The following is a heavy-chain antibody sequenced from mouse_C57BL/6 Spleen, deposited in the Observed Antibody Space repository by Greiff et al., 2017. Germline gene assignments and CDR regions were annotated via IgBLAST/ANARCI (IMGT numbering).Heavy chain of an antibody. J-gene: IGHJ3*01. V-gene: IGHV1-82*01. Sequence: QVQLQQSGPELVKPGASVKISCKASGYAFSSSWMNWVKQRPGKGLEWIGRIYPGDGDTNYNGKFKGKATLTADKSSSTAYMQLSSLTSEGSAVYYCASKEFTTEGFACWGQGTLVTVSA. CDR2: IYPGDGDT. CDR3: ASKEFTTEGFAC. D-gene: IGHD1-1*01. CDR1: GYAFSSSW.